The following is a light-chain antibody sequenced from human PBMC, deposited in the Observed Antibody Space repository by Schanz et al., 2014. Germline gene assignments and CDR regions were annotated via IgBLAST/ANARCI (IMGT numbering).Light chain of an antibody. CDR2: DVS. CDR1: SSDVGDYNY. Sequence: QSALTQPPSASGSPGQSVTISCTGTSSDVGDYNYVSWYQQHPGKAPKLMIYDVSHRPSGVSNRFSGSKSGNTASLTISGLQTEDEADYYCSSYTSSSTLIFGGGTKLTVL. J-gene: IGLJ2*01. CDR3: SSYTSSSTLI. V-gene: IGLV2-14*01.